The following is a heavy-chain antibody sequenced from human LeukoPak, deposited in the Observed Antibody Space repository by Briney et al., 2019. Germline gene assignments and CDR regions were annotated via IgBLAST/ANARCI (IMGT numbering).Heavy chain of an antibody. V-gene: IGHV1-18*01. D-gene: IGHD4-17*01. CDR1: GYTFTSYG. CDR3: AREHYGDYVSYFDY. J-gene: IGHJ4*02. CDR2: ISAYNGST. Sequence: ASVKVSCKASGYTFTSYGISWVRQAPGQGLEWMGWISAYNGSTNYAQKLQGRVTMTTDTSTSTAYMELRSLRSDDTAVYYCAREHYGDYVSYFDYWGQGTLVTVSS.